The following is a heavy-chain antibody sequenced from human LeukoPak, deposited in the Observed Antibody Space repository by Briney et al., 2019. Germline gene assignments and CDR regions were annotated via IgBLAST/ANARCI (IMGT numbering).Heavy chain of an antibody. V-gene: IGHV4-39*01. J-gene: IGHJ5*02. CDR2: IYYSGST. D-gene: IGHD2-15*01. Sequence: SETLSLTCAVSGVSISGSYYYWGWIRQPPGKGLEWIGNIYYSGSTYYNASLQSRVTISIDTSKNQFSLRLNSVTAADTAVYYCARHHCSGGSCSYFWSRFDPWGQGTLVTVSS. CDR1: GVSISGSYYY. CDR3: ARHHCSGGSCSYFWSRFDP.